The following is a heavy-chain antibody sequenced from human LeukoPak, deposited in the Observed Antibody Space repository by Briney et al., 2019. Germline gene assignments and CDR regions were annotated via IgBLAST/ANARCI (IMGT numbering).Heavy chain of an antibody. CDR3: AHRSLGYFDY. Sequence: SGPTLVNPTQSLTLTCTFSGFSLSTREEAVGRIRQPPGKALECLALIYWHEEIHYSPSLKSRLTITKDTAKNQVVLTVTNMDPVDTATYYCAHRSLGYFDYWGQGTLVTVSS. CDR1: GFSLSTREEA. J-gene: IGHJ4*02. CDR2: IYWHEEI. V-gene: IGHV2-5*01. D-gene: IGHD7-27*01.